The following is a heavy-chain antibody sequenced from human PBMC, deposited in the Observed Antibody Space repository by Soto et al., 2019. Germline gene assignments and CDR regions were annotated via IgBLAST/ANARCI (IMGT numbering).Heavy chain of an antibody. V-gene: IGHV3-21*01. CDR3: ASPPYYYDTSGYSY. D-gene: IGHD3-22*01. Sequence: EVQLVESGGGLVKPGGSLRLSCAASGFTFSSYSMNWVRQAPGKGLEWVSSISSSSSYIYYADSVKGRFTISRDNAKNSLYLQMNSLRAEDTAVYYCASPPYYYDTSGYSYWGQGPLVTVSS. J-gene: IGHJ4*02. CDR1: GFTFSSYS. CDR2: ISSSSSYI.